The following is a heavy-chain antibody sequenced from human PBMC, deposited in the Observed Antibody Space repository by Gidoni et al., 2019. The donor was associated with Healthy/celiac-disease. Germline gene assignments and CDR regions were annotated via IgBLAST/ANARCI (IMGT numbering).Heavy chain of an antibody. CDR3: AKSMVATGGWFDP. CDR1: GGTFSSYA. J-gene: IGHJ5*02. CDR2: IIPIFGTA. V-gene: IGHV1-69*06. Sequence: QVQLGQSGAEGKKPGSSGKVSCKDSGGTFSSYAISWVRQAPGQGLEWMGGIIPIFGTANYAQKFQGRVTITADKSTSTAYMELSSLRSEDTAVYYCAKSMVATGGWFDPWGQGTLVTVST. D-gene: IGHD5-12*01.